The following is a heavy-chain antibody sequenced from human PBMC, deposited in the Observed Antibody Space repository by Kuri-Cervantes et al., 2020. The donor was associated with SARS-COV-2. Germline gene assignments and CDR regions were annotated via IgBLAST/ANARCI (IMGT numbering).Heavy chain of an antibody. CDR2: ISGSSSLR. Sequence: CTGSGFSFSVSSLNWVRQAPGKGLEWISSISGSSSLRYYADSVRGRFTISRDNAKNSLFLQMSSLRAEDTAVYYCARKIITGTGGAFDYWGQGTLVTVSS. V-gene: IGHV3-21*06. CDR3: ARKIITGTGGAFDY. CDR1: GFSFSVSS. J-gene: IGHJ4*02. D-gene: IGHD1/OR15-1a*01.